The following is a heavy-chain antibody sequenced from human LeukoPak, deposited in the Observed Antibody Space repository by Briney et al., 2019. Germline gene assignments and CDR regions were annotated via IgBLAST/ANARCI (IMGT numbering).Heavy chain of an antibody. CDR2: ISACNGNT. V-gene: IGHV1-18*01. CDR1: GYTFTSYG. CDR3: ARDSRSYCGGDCYADY. Sequence: ASVKVSCKASGYTFTSYGISWVRQAPGQGLEWMGWISACNGNTNYAQKLQGRVTMTTDTSTSTAYMELRSLRSDDTAVYYCARDSRSYCGGDCYADYWGQGTLVTVSS. J-gene: IGHJ4*02. D-gene: IGHD2-21*01.